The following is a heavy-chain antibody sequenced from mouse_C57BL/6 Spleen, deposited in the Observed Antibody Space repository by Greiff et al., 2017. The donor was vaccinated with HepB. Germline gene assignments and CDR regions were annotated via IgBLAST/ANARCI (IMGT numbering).Heavy chain of an antibody. J-gene: IGHJ4*01. V-gene: IGHV1-53*01. CDR2: INPSNGGT. Sequence: QVHVKQPGTELVKPGASVKLSCKASGYTFTSYWMHWVKQRPGQGLEWIGNINPSNGGTNYNEKFKSKATLTVDKSSSTAYMQLSSLTSEDSAVYYCARKDYDYAMDYWGQGTSVTVSS. D-gene: IGHD2-4*01. CDR1: GYTFTSYW. CDR3: ARKDYDYAMDY.